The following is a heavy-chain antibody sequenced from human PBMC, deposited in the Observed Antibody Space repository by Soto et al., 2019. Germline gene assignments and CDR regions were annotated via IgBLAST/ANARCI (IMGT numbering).Heavy chain of an antibody. J-gene: IGHJ4*02. CDR3: ARAGVAGDIDY. CDR2: INTYNGNA. V-gene: IGHV1-18*01. D-gene: IGHD6-19*01. Sequence: ASVKVSCKASGYTFTSYGINWVRQAPGQGLEWMGWINTYNGNARYAQKLQGRVTLTTDTSTSTVYMELRSLRSEDTAVYYCARAGVAGDIDYWGQGTLVTVSS. CDR1: GYTFTSYG.